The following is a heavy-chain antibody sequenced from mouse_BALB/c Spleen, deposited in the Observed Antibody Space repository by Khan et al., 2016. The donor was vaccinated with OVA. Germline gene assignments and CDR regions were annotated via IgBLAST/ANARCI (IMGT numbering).Heavy chain of an antibody. J-gene: IGHJ3*01. CDR2: ISDGGTYT. Sequence: EVELVESGGGLVKPGGSLKLSCAASGFTFSDYYMYWVRQTPEKRLEWVATISDGGTYTYYPDSVKGRFTISRDNAKKNLYLQMSSLKSEDAAMYYCSREWGLYRYAWFAYWGQGTLVTVSA. D-gene: IGHD2-14*01. CDR3: SREWGLYRYAWFAY. V-gene: IGHV5-4*02. CDR1: GFTFSDYY.